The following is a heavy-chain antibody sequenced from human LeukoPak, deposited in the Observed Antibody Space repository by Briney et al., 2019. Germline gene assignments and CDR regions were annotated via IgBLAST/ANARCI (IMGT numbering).Heavy chain of an antibody. V-gene: IGHV3-53*01. CDR2: IHNDGST. CDR1: GFTFSNFW. Sequence: GGSLRLSCAVSGFTFSNFWMSWVRQAAGKGLEWVSVIHNDGSTYYADSVKGRFTISRDNSKNMLFLRMNSLRVVGTAVYFCASLAGDYWGRGTLVGVSS. CDR3: ASLAGDY. D-gene: IGHD3-3*02. J-gene: IGHJ4*02.